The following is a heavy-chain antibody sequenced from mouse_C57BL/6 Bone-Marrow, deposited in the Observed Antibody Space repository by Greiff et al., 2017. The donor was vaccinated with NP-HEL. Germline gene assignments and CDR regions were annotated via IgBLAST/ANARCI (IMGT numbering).Heavy chain of an antibody. V-gene: IGHV5-6*01. D-gene: IGHD2-4*01. J-gene: IGHJ4*01. CDR3: ARQGDYDYAMDY. CDR1: GFTFSSYG. Sequence: EVNLVESGGDLVKPGGSLKLSCAASGFTFSSYGMSWVRQTPDKRLEWVATISSGGSYTYYPDSVKGRFTISRDNAKNTLYLQMSSLKSEDTAMYYCARQGDYDYAMDYWGQGTSVTVSS. CDR2: ISSGGSYT.